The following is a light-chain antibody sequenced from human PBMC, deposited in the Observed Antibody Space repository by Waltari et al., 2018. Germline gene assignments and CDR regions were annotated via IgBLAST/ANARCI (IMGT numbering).Light chain of an antibody. CDR3: QQYNNWPPWT. CDR2: GAS. CDR1: QSVRSN. J-gene: IGKJ1*01. V-gene: IGKV3-15*01. Sequence: VMTQSPATLSVSPGEGATVSCRASQSVRSNVAWYQQTPGQAPRLLIYGASTRAPGIPDRFSGSGSGTEFILTISSLQSEDFAVYYCQQYNNWPPWTFGQGTKVEIK.